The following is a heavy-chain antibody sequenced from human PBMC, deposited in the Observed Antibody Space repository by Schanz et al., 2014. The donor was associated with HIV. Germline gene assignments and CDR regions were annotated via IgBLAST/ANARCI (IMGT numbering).Heavy chain of an antibody. V-gene: IGHV1-2*02. CDR3: ARNQFQLLPFDY. CDR2: INPNSGRT. Sequence: QVQLVQSGAEVKKPGSSVKVSCKASGYTFTDYYIHWVRQAPGQGLEWMGCINPNSGRTYYSQKFKGRVTLTRDTSISAASVELSRLRSDDTALYFCARNQFQLLPFDYWGQGTVVTVSS. CDR1: GYTFTDYY. J-gene: IGHJ4*02. D-gene: IGHD1-26*01.